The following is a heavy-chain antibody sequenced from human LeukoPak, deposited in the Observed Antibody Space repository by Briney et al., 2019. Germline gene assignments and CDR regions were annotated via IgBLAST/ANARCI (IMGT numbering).Heavy chain of an antibody. V-gene: IGHV3-48*03. J-gene: IGHJ6*03. CDR3: ARDASKILTETFYYYYYMDV. Sequence: GGTLRLSCAASGFTFSSYEMNWVRQAPGKGLEWVSYISSSGTTIYYADSVKGRFTISRDNAKNSLYLQMNSLRAEDTAVYYCARDASKILTETFYYYYYMDVWGKGTTVTISS. D-gene: IGHD3-9*01. CDR1: GFTFSSYE. CDR2: ISSSGTTI.